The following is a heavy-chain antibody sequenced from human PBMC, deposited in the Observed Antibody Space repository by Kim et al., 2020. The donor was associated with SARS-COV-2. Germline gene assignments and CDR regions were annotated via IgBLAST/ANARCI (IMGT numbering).Heavy chain of an antibody. CDR2: ISDSGGRT. J-gene: IGHJ4*02. CDR3: SASDY. V-gene: IGHV3-23*01. CDR1: GFTFSSYA. Sequence: GGSLRLSCAASGFTFSSYAMTWVRQAPGKGLEWASTISDSGGRTHYADSVKGRFTISRDNSKNTLYLQLNSRRAEDTAVYYCSASDYWGQGTLVTVSS.